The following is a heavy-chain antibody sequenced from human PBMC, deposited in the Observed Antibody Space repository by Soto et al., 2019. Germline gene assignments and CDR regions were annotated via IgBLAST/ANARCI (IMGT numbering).Heavy chain of an antibody. CDR3: AKESAASSSGCHALDV. CDR2: MGWNGDII. CDR1: GFSFDDYA. D-gene: IGHD6-19*01. V-gene: IGHV3-9*01. J-gene: IGHJ6*02. Sequence: HPGGSLRLSCTVSGFSFDDYAIHWVRQAPGKGLEWVSGMGWNGDIIDYADSVKGRFTISRDNVKNSLYLQMNSLRIEDTALYFCAKESAASSSGCHALDVWGQGTTFTVSS.